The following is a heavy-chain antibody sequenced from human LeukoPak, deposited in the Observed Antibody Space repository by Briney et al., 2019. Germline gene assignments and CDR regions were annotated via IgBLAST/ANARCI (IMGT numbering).Heavy chain of an antibody. V-gene: IGHV3-7*01. CDR1: GFTFSSYW. J-gene: IGHJ6*02. CDR3: ARVEDSYGNYYYYYGMDV. Sequence: GGSLRLSCAASGFTFSSYWMSWVRQAPGKGLEWVANIKQDGSEKYYVNSVKGRFTISRDNAKNSLYLQMNSLRAEDTAVYYCARVEDSYGNYYYYYGMDVWGQGTTVTVSS. CDR2: IKQDGSEK. D-gene: IGHD5-18*01.